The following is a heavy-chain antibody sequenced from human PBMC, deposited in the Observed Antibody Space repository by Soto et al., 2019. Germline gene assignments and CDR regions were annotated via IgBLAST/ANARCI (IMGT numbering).Heavy chain of an antibody. V-gene: IGHV3-30*18. Sequence: QVQLVESGGGVVQPGRSLRLSCAASGFTFSSYGMHWVRQAPGKGLEWVAVISYDGSNKYYADSVKGRFTISRDNSKTTLYLQMNSLRAEDTAVYYCAKEEQQLVDYWGQGTLVTVSS. J-gene: IGHJ4*02. CDR2: ISYDGSNK. D-gene: IGHD6-13*01. CDR3: AKEEQQLVDY. CDR1: GFTFSSYG.